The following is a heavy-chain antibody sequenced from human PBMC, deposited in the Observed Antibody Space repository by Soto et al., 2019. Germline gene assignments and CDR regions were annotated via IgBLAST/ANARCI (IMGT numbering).Heavy chain of an antibody. V-gene: IGHV4-34*01. J-gene: IGHJ4*02. CDR2: INESGST. D-gene: IGHD1-1*01. Sequence: QVQLQPWGAGLVKPSETLSLSCAVYGQSFSGHSWAWIRQPPGKGLEWIGEINESGSTYYNPSLKCRFTISTDTSKNQFSLKLSSVSAADTAAYFCARGSGIVALPGELEDVNYDYWGQGTLVNVSS. CDR1: GQSFSGHS. CDR3: ARGSGIVALPGELEDVNYDY.